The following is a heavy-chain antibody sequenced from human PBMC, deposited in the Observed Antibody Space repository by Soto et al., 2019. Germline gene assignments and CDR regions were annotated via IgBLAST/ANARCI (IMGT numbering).Heavy chain of an antibody. CDR1: GFTFSSYA. CDR2: ISGSGGST. Sequence: PXGSLRLSCAASGFTFSSYAMSWVRQAPGKGLEWVSAISGSGGSTYYADSVKGRFTISRDDSKNTLYLQMNSLRAEDTAVYYCAKGPQWLVLYYYGMDVWGQGTTVTVSS. D-gene: IGHD6-19*01. CDR3: AKGPQWLVLYYYGMDV. J-gene: IGHJ6*02. V-gene: IGHV3-23*01.